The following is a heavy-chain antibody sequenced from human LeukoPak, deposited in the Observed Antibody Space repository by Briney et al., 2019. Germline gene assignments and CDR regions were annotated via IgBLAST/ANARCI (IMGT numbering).Heavy chain of an antibody. CDR2: ITGLSRTI. CDR1: GFTFGDSY. V-gene: IGHV3-11*04. Sequence: GGSLRLSCAASGFTFGDSYMAWIRQTPGKGLEWISYITGLSRTIYYADSVRGRFTISRDNGQNSLYLQMNSLRAEDTAVYYCARDRFDNRRGGAGYFDLWGRGTLVAVSS. CDR3: ARDRFDNRRGGAGYFDL. D-gene: IGHD3-22*01. J-gene: IGHJ2*01.